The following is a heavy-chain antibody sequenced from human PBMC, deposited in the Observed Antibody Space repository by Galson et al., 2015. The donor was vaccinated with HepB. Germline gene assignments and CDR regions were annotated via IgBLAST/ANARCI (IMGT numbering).Heavy chain of an antibody. CDR1: GSTFTGYY. D-gene: IGHD3-16*01. V-gene: IGHV1-2*02. Sequence: SVTVSCKASGSTFTGYYIHWVRQVPGQGLEWMGWINPHSGGTNYALKFQGRVTMTRDTSISTAYMELSSLRSDDTAVYYCASAACTYTTTSSPADPWGQGTLVTVSS. J-gene: IGHJ5*02. CDR2: INPHSGGT. CDR3: ASAACTYTTTSSPADP.